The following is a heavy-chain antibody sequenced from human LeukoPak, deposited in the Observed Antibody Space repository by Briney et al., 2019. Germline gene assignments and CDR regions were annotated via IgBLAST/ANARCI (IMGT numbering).Heavy chain of an antibody. D-gene: IGHD3-3*01. CDR1: GYTFTGYY. V-gene: IGHV1-2*02. Sequence: ASVKVSCKASGYTFTGYYMHWVRQAPGQGLEWMGWINPNSGGTNYAQKFQGRVTMTRDTSISTAYMELSRLRSDDTAVYYCARGRFLEWLSFEYYYMDVWGKGTTVTVSS. CDR3: ARGRFLEWLSFEYYYMDV. J-gene: IGHJ6*03. CDR2: INPNSGGT.